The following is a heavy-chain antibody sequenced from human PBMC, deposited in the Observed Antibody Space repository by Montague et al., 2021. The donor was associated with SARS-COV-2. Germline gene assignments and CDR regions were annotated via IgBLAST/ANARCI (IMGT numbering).Heavy chain of an antibody. CDR1: GTSFSGYY. CDR3: ARGYSGITGTTGFRLDYYYMDV. Sequence: SETLSLTCAVHGTSFSGYYWNWIRRPPGKGLEWIGEINHGGSTKYSPSLKSRLTISADTSKNQFSLKLSSVTAADTAVYYCARGYSGITGTTGFRLDYYYMDVWGKGTTVTVSS. D-gene: IGHD1-7*01. V-gene: IGHV4-34*01. CDR2: INHGGST. J-gene: IGHJ6*03.